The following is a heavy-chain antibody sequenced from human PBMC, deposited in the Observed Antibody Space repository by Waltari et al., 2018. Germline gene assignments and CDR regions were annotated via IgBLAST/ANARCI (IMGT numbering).Heavy chain of an antibody. CDR2: IYHSGST. J-gene: IGHJ6*03. CDR3: ARALGYCSSTSCYNYYMDV. V-gene: IGHV4-38-2*02. Sequence: QVQLQESGPGLVKPSETLSLTCTVSGYSISSGYYWGWIRQPPGKGLVWIGSIYHSGSTYYNPSLKSRVTISVDTSKNQFSLKLSSVTAADTAVYYCARALGYCSSTSCYNYYMDVWGKGTTVTISS. CDR1: GYSISSGYY. D-gene: IGHD2-2*01.